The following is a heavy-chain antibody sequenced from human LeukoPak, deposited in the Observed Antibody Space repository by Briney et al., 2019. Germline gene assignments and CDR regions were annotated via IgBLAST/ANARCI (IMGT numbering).Heavy chain of an antibody. Sequence: PGGSLRLSCAASGFTFSSYSMNWVRQAPGKGLEWVSYISSSSSTIYYADSVKGRFTISRDNAKNSLYLQMNSLRAEDTAVYYCARDRVKVYYYYMDVWGKGTTVTVSS. V-gene: IGHV3-48*01. CDR2: ISSSSSTI. CDR1: GFTFSSYS. D-gene: IGHD4-11*01. J-gene: IGHJ6*03. CDR3: ARDRVKVYYYYMDV.